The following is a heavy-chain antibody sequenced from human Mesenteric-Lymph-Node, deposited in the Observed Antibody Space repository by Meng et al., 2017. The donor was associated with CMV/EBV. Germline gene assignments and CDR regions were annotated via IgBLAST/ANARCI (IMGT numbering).Heavy chain of an antibody. CDR1: GGSIRSYY. Sequence: SETLSLTCTVSGGSIRSYYWSWIRQPPGKGLEWIGYIYYSGRTNSSPSLKSRVTVTLDTSKNHFSLKLTSVTAADTAVYYCARLSGYDTLTGDDDFDIWGQGTVVTVSS. V-gene: IGHV4-59*01. CDR3: ARLSGYDTLTGDDDFDI. J-gene: IGHJ3*02. D-gene: IGHD3-9*01. CDR2: IYYSGRT.